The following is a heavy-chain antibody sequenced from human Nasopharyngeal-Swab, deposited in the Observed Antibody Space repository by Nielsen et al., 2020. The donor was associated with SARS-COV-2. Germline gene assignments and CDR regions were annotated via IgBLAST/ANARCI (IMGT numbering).Heavy chain of an antibody. V-gene: IGHV1-69*04. D-gene: IGHD2-15*01. CDR3: AREYCSGGSCYGNYGMDV. CDR2: IIPILGIA. J-gene: IGHJ6*02. CDR1: GGTFSSYA. Sequence: SVKVSCKASGGTFSSYAISWVRQAPGQGLEWMGRIIPILGIANYAQKFQGKVTITADKSTSTAYMELSSLRSEDTAVYYCAREYCSGGSCYGNYGMDVWGQGTTVTVSS.